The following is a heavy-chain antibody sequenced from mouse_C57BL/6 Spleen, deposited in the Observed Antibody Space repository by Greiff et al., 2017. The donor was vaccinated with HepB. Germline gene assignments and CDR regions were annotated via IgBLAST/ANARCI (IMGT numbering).Heavy chain of an antibody. D-gene: IGHD1-1*01. J-gene: IGHJ3*01. Sequence: VQLKESGPELVKPGASVKIPCKASGYTFTDYNMDWVKQSHGKSLEWIGDINPNNGGTIYNQKFKGKATLTVDKSSSTAYMELRSLTSEDTAVYYCARRGGSSYAAYWGQGTLVTVSA. CDR3: ARRGGSSYAAY. CDR2: INPNNGGT. V-gene: IGHV1-18*01. CDR1: GYTFTDYN.